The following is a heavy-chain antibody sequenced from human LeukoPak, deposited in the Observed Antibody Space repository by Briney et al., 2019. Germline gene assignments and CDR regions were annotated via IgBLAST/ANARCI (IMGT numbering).Heavy chain of an antibody. V-gene: IGHV3-7*01. J-gene: IGHJ4*02. CDR3: ARVGTAEGTLEDY. Sequence: GGSLRLSCAASGFTFTSYWMSWVRQPPGKWLEWVANIKNDGSEKYYVDSVKGRFTISRDNAKNSLYLQMNSLRAEDTAVYYCARVGTAEGTLEDYWGPRTLVTVSS. CDR2: IKNDGSEK. D-gene: IGHD6-13*01. CDR1: GFTFTSYW.